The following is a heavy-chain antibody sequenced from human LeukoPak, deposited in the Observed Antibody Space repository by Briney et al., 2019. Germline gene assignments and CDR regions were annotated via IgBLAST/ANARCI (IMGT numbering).Heavy chain of an antibody. CDR3: ARDKGPSYLSSFDY. V-gene: IGHV3-30*04. D-gene: IGHD2-2*01. CDR2: ISYDGSNG. J-gene: IGHJ4*02. Sequence: PGGSLRLSCAASGFTFSSYVMHWVRKAPGKGLEWVAIISYDGSNGYYADSVKGRFTISRDNSKNTLYLQMNSLRAADTAVYYCARDKGPSYLSSFDYGGQGTLVTVSS. CDR1: GFTFSSYV.